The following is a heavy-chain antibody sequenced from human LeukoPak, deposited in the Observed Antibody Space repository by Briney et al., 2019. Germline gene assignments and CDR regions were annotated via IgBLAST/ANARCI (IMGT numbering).Heavy chain of an antibody. V-gene: IGHV4-59*01. CDR1: GGSISSYY. D-gene: IGHD3-22*01. Sequence: PSETLSLTCTVSGGSISSYYWSWIRQPPGKGLEWIGYIYYSGSTNYNPSLKSRVTISVDTSKNQFSLKLSSVTAADTAVYYCARGFPLRYDSSGYIDYWGQGTLVTVSP. CDR2: IYYSGST. CDR3: ARGFPLRYDSSGYIDY. J-gene: IGHJ4*02.